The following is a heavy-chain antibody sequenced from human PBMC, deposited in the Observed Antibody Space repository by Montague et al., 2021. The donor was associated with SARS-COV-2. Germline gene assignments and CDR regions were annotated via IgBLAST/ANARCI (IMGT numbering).Heavy chain of an antibody. V-gene: IGHV4-59*01. CDR1: GGSISSYY. D-gene: IGHD2-15*01. Sequence: SETLSLTCTVSGGSISSYYWSWIRQPPGKGLEWIGDIYYSGSTNYNPSXXSRVTISVDTSKNQFSLKLSSATAADTAVYYCARRSLGYCSGGSCYSAFDPRGQGTLVTVSS. CDR3: ARRSLGYCSGGSCYSAFDP. CDR2: IYYSGST. J-gene: IGHJ5*02.